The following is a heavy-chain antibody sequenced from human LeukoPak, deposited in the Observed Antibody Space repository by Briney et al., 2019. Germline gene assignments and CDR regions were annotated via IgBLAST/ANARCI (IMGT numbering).Heavy chain of an antibody. CDR3: ARESLRYFDWVWGAFDI. Sequence: ASVKVSCKASGYTFTGYYMHWVRQAPGQGLEWMGWINPNSGGTNYAQKFQGRVTMTRDTSNSTAYMELSRLRSDDAAVYYCARESLRYFDWVWGAFDIWGQGTMVTVSS. CDR1: GYTFTGYY. D-gene: IGHD3-9*01. V-gene: IGHV1-2*02. J-gene: IGHJ3*02. CDR2: INPNSGGT.